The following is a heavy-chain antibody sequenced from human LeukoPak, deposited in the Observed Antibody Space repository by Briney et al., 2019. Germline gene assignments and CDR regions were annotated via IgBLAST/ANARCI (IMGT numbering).Heavy chain of an antibody. D-gene: IGHD2-15*01. CDR2: ICSDDGRT. CDR3: ARATGANCYWGSNF. Sequence: PGGSLRLSCAASGFAFNTFAMTWVRQAPGKGLEWVSSICSDDGRTYYADSVKGRFTISRDNAQNTLYLQMINLRAEDTALYYCARATGANCYWGSNFWGQGTLVTVSP. V-gene: IGHV3-23*01. CDR1: GFAFNTFA. J-gene: IGHJ4*02.